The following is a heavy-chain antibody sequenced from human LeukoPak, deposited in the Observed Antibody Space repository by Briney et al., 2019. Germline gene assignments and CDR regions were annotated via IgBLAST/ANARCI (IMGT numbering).Heavy chain of an antibody. CDR1: GFTFSDYY. CDR3: ARDLGWYFNY. D-gene: IGHD3-10*01. V-gene: IGHV3-11*04. J-gene: IGHJ4*02. CDR2: ISTSSSVI. Sequence: GESLRLSCAASGFTFSDYYMNWIRQAPGKGLEWVSYISTSSSVIYYADSVKGRFTISRDNAKNSLYLQMNSLRAEDTAVYYCARDLGWYFNYWGQGTLVTVSS.